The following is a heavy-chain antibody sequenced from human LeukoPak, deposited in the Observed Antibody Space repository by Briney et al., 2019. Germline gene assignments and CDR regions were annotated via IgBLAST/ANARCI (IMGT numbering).Heavy chain of an antibody. D-gene: IGHD6-19*01. CDR2: FDPEDGET. CDR3: ARGGSGWYGRYFDY. J-gene: IGHJ4*02. CDR1: GYTLTELS. V-gene: IGHV1-24*01. Sequence: ASVKVSCKVSGYTLTELSMHWVRQAPGKGLEWMGGFDPEDGETIYAQKFQGRVTMTEDTSTDTAYMELSSLRSEDTAVYYYARGGSGWYGRYFDYWGQGTLVTVSS.